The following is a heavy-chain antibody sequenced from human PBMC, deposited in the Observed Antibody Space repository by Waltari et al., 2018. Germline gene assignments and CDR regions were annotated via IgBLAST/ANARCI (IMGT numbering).Heavy chain of an antibody. D-gene: IGHD5-18*01. CDR3: ATSLDAAGND. V-gene: IGHV3-7*01. CDR2: INHDGGGK. CDR1: GFTFSSYW. J-gene: IGHJ4*02. Sequence: EVQLVESGGGLVQPGGSLRLSCAASGFTFSSYWMSWVRQAPGKGLEWLANINHDGGGKYFLGSVKGRFTISRDNAKNSVYLQMNSLTGEDTAVYYCATSLDAAGNDWGQGTLVTVSS.